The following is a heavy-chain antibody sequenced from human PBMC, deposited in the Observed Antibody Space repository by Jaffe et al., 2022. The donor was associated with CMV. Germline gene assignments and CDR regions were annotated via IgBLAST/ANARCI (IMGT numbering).Heavy chain of an antibody. CDR2: ISSSSSYT. CDR3: ARDEGTYGRWAPCWFDP. D-gene: IGHD4-17*01. Sequence: QVQLVESGGGLVKPGGSLRLSCAASGFTFSDYYMSWIRQAPGKGLEWVSYISSSSSYTNYADSVKGRFTISRDNAKNSLYLQMNSLRAEDTAVYYCARDEGTYGRWAPCWFDPWGQGTLVTVSS. J-gene: IGHJ5*02. CDR1: GFTFSDYY. V-gene: IGHV3-11*06.